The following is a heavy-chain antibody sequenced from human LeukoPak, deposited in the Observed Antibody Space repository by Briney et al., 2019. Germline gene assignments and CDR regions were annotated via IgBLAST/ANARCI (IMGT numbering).Heavy chain of an antibody. CDR1: GFTFSSCA. Sequence: PGRSLRLSCAASGFTFSSCAMHWVRQAPGEGLEWVAVISYDGINKYYADSVKGRFTISRDNSRNTLYLQMHSLRAEDTAVYYCAGPFTMVRGTQGNYYYGMDVWGQGTTVTVSS. D-gene: IGHD3-10*01. V-gene: IGHV3-30-3*01. CDR2: ISYDGINK. J-gene: IGHJ6*02. CDR3: AGPFTMVRGTQGNYYYGMDV.